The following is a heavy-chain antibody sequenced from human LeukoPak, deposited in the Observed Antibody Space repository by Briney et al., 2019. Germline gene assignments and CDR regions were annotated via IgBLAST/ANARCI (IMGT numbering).Heavy chain of an antibody. J-gene: IGHJ4*02. CDR2: IYYHENT. CDR1: GGSVRSSSYY. CDR3: ARNLIPEQLVLNF. Sequence: SETLSLICTVSGGSVRSSSYYWGWIRQPPGKGLEWIGSIYYHENTYYNSSLKSRVTISADTSKNQFSLNLSSVTAADTAVYYCARNLIPEQLVLNFWGQGILVTVSS. V-gene: IGHV4-39*07. D-gene: IGHD6-13*01.